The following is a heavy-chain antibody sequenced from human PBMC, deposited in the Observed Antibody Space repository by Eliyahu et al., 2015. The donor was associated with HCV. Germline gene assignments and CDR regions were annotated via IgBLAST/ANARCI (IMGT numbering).Heavy chain of an antibody. V-gene: IGHV4-61*08. CDR2: ITHSGST. Sequence: QVQLQESGPGLVKPSETLSLTCSVSGASVGSRDYFWTWFRQPPGKELEWIGFITHSGSTTYKSSLKSRVTISLGPSNNQFSLNINSVTDADTAVYYCARGRNDLGSWFDPWGRGTLVTVSS. J-gene: IGHJ5*02. CDR1: GASVGSRDYF. CDR3: ARGRNDLGSWFDP. D-gene: IGHD1-1*01.